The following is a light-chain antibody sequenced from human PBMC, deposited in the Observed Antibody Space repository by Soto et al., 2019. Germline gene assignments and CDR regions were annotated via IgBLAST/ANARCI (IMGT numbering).Light chain of an antibody. Sequence: DIVMTHSPLSRPVTPVDPSCVSCGSIQSLLHSNGYNYLDWYLQKPGQSPQLLIYLGSNRASGVPDRFSGSGSGTDFTLKISRVEAEDVGVYYCMQALQTWTFGQGTKVDIK. V-gene: IGKV2-28*01. J-gene: IGKJ1*01. CDR2: LGS. CDR1: QSLLHSNGYNY. CDR3: MQALQTWT.